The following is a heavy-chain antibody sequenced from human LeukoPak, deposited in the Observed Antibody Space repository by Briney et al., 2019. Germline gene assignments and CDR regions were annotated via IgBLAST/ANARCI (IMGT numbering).Heavy chain of an antibody. CDR3: ASFAYYIDAFDI. Sequence: PSETLSLTCAVSGGSISSGGYSWSWIRQPPGKGLEWIGYIYHSGSTYYNPSLKSRVTISVDKSKNQFSLKLSSVTAADTAVYYCASFAYYIDAFDIWGQGTMVTVSS. J-gene: IGHJ3*02. CDR1: GGSISSGGYS. CDR2: IYHSGST. D-gene: IGHD1-26*01. V-gene: IGHV4-30-2*01.